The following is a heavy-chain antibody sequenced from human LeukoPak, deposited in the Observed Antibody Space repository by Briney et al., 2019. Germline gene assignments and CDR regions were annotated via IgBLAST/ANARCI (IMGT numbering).Heavy chain of an antibody. V-gene: IGHV1-18*01. D-gene: IGHD2-2*01. CDR1: GYTFTSYG. J-gene: IGHJ4*02. CDR3: ARGLGVVVPAASMGLDY. CDR2: ISAYNGNT. Sequence: ASVKVSCKASGYTFTSYGISWVRQAPGQGLEWMGWISAYNGNTNYAQKLQGRVTMTTDTSTSTAYMELRSLRSDDTAVYYCARGLGVVVPAASMGLDYWGQGTLVTVSS.